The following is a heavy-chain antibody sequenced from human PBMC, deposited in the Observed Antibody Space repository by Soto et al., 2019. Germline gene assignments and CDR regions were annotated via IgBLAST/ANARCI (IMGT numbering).Heavy chain of an antibody. D-gene: IGHD2-15*01. Sequence: SETLSLTCSVSGYSVSSSDYYWAWIRQPPGKGLEWIGSMFYSGLTYYNPSLKSRVTLSVDTSKNHFSVRLNSVTAADTAVYYCAPLTVSLSGPYGIHVWGQGTTGT. V-gene: IGHV4-39*01. J-gene: IGHJ6*02. CDR2: MFYSGLT. CDR1: GYSVSSSDYY. CDR3: APLTVSLSGPYGIHV.